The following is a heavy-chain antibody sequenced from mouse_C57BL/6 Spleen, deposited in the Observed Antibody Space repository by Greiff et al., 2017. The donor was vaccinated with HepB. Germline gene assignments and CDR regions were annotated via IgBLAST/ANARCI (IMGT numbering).Heavy chain of an antibody. CDR1: GFTFSDYG. CDR2: ISSGSSTI. V-gene: IGHV5-17*01. D-gene: IGHD1-1*01. CDR3: ARPYYYGSSYWYFDV. Sequence: EVMLVESGGGLVKPGGSLKLSCAASGFTFSDYGMHWVRQAPEKGLEWVAYISSGSSTIYYADTVKGRFTISRDNAKNTLFLQMTSLRSEDTAMYYCARPYYYGSSYWYFDVWGTRTTVTVSS. J-gene: IGHJ1*03.